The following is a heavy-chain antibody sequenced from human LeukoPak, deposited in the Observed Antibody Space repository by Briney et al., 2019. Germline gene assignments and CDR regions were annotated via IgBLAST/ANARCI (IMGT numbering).Heavy chain of an antibody. CDR1: GFTFDDYG. V-gene: IGHV3-20*04. CDR3: VGGRGWLPDY. Sequence: GGSLRLSCAASGFTFDDYGMSWVRQAPGKGLEWVSGINWNGGSTGYADSVKGRFTISRDNAKNSMYLQMNSLRDEDTGVYYCVGGRGWLPDYWGQGTLVTVSS. D-gene: IGHD5-12*01. J-gene: IGHJ4*02. CDR2: INWNGGST.